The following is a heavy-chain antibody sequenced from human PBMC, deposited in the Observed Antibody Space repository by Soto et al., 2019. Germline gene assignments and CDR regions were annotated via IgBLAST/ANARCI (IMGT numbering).Heavy chain of an antibody. CDR3: AKASAIFYYFSYMGV. J-gene: IGHJ6*03. V-gene: IGHV3-23*01. D-gene: IGHD3-3*01. CDR1: GFTFSSYA. CDR2: ISGSGGST. Sequence: EVQLLESGGGLVQPGGSLRLSCAASGFTFSSYAMSWVRQAPGKGLEWVSAISGSGGSTYYAASVKGRFTISRDNSKNTLYLPMNSLRAEDTAVYYCAKASAIFYYFSYMGVWCKWNTVSVSS.